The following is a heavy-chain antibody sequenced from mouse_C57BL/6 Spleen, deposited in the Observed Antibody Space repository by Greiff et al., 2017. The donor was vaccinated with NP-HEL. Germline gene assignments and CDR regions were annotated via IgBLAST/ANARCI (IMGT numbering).Heavy chain of an antibody. J-gene: IGHJ2*01. CDR1: GFTFSDYG. V-gene: IGHV5-17*01. CDR2: ISSGSSTI. Sequence: EVKLMESGGGLVKPGGSLKLSCAASGFTFSDYGMHWVRQAPEKGLEWVAYISSGSSTIYYADTVKGRFTISRDNAKDTLFLQMTSLRSEDTAMYYCARGYYFDYWGQGTTLTVSS. CDR3: ARGYYFDY.